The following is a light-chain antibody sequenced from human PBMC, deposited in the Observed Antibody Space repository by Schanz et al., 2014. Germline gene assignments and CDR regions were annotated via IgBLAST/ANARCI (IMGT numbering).Light chain of an antibody. CDR1: SDVVEGYNF. CDR3: SSHTAITTAVV. Sequence: QSALTQPPSVSGSPGQSVTISCTATSDVVEGYNFVSWYQQHPGKAPKLMIYEVSKRPSGVPDRFSGSKSGNTASLTISGLQAEDEADYHCSSHTAITTAVVFGGGTKLTVL. V-gene: IGLV2-8*01. J-gene: IGLJ2*01. CDR2: EVS.